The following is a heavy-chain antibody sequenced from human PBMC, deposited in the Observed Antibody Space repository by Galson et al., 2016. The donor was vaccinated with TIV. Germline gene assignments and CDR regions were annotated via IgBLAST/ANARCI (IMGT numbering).Heavy chain of an antibody. J-gene: IGHJ4*02. V-gene: IGHV1-18*01. CDR2: ISAYNGDT. Sequence: SVKVSCKASGYTFTSNGISWVRQAPGQGLEWMGWISAYNGDTSHAQKFQGRVTMTTDTSTSTAYMELRSLRSDDTAVYYCARSNGGSYRAPSFDYWGQGTLVTVSS. CDR1: GYTFTSNG. CDR3: ARSNGGSYRAPSFDY. D-gene: IGHD1-26*01.